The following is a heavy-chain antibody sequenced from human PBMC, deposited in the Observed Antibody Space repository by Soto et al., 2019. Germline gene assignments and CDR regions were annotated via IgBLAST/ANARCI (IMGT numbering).Heavy chain of an antibody. CDR3: ARVAYSNYYYYMDV. D-gene: IGHD4-4*01. Sequence: EVQLVESGGGVVQPGGSLRLSCAASGFNFSSYWMSWVRQAPGKGLEWVANIKQDGSEKYYVDSVKGRFTISRDNAKNSLYLQMNSLRAEDTAVYYCARVAYSNYYYYMDVWGKGTTVTVSS. CDR2: IKQDGSEK. CDR1: GFNFSSYW. J-gene: IGHJ6*03. V-gene: IGHV3-7*01.